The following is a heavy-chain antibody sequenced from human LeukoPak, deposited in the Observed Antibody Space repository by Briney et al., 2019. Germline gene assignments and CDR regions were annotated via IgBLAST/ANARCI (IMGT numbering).Heavy chain of an antibody. CDR2: SDPEDGET. V-gene: IGHV1-24*01. J-gene: IGHJ4*02. CDR3: ATARLGELLSVHY. CDR1: GHTITELS. Sequence: ASARVSCKVSGHTITELSMHGVRQAPGKWLEWMGGSDPEDGETIYAQKFQGRVTMTEDTSTDTAYMELSSLRSEDTAVYYCATARLGELLSVHYWGQGTLVTVSS. D-gene: IGHD3-16*01.